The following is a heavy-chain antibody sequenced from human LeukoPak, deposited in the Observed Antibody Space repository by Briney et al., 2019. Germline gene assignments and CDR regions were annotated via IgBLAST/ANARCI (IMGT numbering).Heavy chain of an antibody. CDR3: ARIPYSSSLTDAFDI. D-gene: IGHD6-6*01. J-gene: IGHJ3*02. CDR1: GFSFRSYS. V-gene: IGHV3-21*01. CDR2: ISSSSTYI. Sequence: GGSLRLSCAAFGFSFRSYSMNWVRQAPGKGLEWVSFISSSSTYIYYADSMRGRFTISRDNAKNSLFLQMNSLRGEDTAVYYCARIPYSSSLTDAFDIWGQGTMVTVYS.